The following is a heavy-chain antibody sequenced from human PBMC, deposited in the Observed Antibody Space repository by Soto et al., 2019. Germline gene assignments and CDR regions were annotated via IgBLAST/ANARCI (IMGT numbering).Heavy chain of an antibody. Sequence: QVQLVQSGAEVKKPGASVKVSCKASGYTFTSYAMHWVRQXPXQXXEWMGWINAGNGNTKYSQKFQGRVTITRDTSASTAYMELSSLRSEDTAVYYCARGLNGYLHYFDYWGQGTLVTVSS. CDR3: ARGLNGYLHYFDY. J-gene: IGHJ4*02. V-gene: IGHV1-3*01. CDR1: GYTFTSYA. CDR2: INAGNGNT. D-gene: IGHD5-18*01.